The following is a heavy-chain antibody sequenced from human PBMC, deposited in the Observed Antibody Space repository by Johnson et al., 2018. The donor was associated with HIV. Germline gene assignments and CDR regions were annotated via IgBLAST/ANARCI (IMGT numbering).Heavy chain of an antibody. Sequence: EVQLVESGGGVVRPGGSLRLSCAASGFTFSSYWMHWVRQAPGKGLVWVSRINSDGSSTNYADSVKGRFTISTDNAKNSLYLQMNSLRADDTAVYYCARGGSDVFDIWGQGTMVTVSS. CDR3: ARGGSDVFDI. V-gene: IGHV3-74*02. J-gene: IGHJ3*02. CDR1: GFTFSSYW. CDR2: INSDGSST. D-gene: IGHD3-16*01.